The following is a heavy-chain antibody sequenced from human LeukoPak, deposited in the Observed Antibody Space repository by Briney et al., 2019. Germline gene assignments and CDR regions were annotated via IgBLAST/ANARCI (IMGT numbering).Heavy chain of an antibody. Sequence: GGSLRLSCAASGFTFSDYYMSWIRQAPGKGLEWVSYISSSGSTIYYADSVKGRFTISRDNAKNSLYLQMNSLRAEDTAVYYCARDSEPGIALPSPVWYAFDIWGQGTMVTVSS. CDR1: GFTFSDYY. CDR2: ISSSGSTI. V-gene: IGHV3-11*01. CDR3: ARDSEPGIALPSPVWYAFDI. D-gene: IGHD6-13*01. J-gene: IGHJ3*02.